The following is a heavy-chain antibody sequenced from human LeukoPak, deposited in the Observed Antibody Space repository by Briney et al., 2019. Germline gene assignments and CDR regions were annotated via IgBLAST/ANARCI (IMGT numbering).Heavy chain of an antibody. CDR3: TRQSGTVTPIDY. CDR1: SGSLSGYS. J-gene: IGHJ4*02. Sequence: SETLSLTCAVSSGSLSGYSWGWIRQPPGKGLEWVGEISHSGITNYNASLKGRVTISLKKSEIQFSLMLSSATAADTAVYYCTRQSGTVTPIDYWSQGTLVTVSS. CDR2: ISHSGIT. V-gene: IGHV4-34*01. D-gene: IGHD4-17*01.